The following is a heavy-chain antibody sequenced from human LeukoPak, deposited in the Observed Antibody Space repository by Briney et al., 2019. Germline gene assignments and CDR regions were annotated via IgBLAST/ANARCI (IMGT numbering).Heavy chain of an antibody. CDR1: GFTA. V-gene: IGHV3-23*01. CDR3: AKDHNYFDRRFDY. Sequence: GGSLRLSCAVSGFTAMSWVRQAPGKGLEWVSSITSSGGTTFYADSVEGRITISRDNSKNTVYLQMNSLRAEDTAVYYCAKDHNYFDRRFDYWGQGTLVTVSP. CDR2: ITSSGGTT. D-gene: IGHD3-22*01. J-gene: IGHJ4*02.